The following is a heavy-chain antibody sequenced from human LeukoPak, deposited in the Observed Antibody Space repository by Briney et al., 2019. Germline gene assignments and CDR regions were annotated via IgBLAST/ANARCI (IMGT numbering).Heavy chain of an antibody. D-gene: IGHD6-13*01. Sequence: ASVKVSCKASAYTFTSYDINWARQATGQGLEWMGWMNPNSGNTGYAQKFQGRVTMTRNTSISTAYMELSSLRSEDTAVYYCARGDFAAADYYFDYWGQGTLVTVSS. V-gene: IGHV1-8*01. J-gene: IGHJ4*02. CDR3: ARGDFAAADYYFDY. CDR2: MNPNSGNT. CDR1: AYTFTSYD.